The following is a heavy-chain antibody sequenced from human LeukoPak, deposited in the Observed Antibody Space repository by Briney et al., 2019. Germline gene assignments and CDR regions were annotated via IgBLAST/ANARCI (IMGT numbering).Heavy chain of an antibody. CDR1: GYTFTSYG. CDR3: ARDWPDYYGSGSYYMFDP. V-gene: IGHV1-18*04. J-gene: IGHJ5*02. D-gene: IGHD3-10*01. CDR2: ISAYNGNT. Sequence: ASVKVSCKASGYTFTSYGISWVRQAPGQGLEWMGWISAYNGNTNYAQKLQGRVTMTTDTSTSTAYMELRGLRSDDTAVYYCARDWPDYYGSGSYYMFDPWGQGTLVTVSS.